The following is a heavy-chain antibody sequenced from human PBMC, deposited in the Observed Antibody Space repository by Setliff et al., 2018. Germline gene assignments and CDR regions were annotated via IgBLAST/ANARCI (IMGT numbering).Heavy chain of an antibody. CDR1: GGSISSHY. CDR3: ACQGYCSGGSCSDY. Sequence: SETLSLTCTVSGGSISSHYWSWIRQPPGKGLEWIGNIYYSGSTNYNPSLKSRVTISVDTSKNQFSLKLSSVTAADTAVYYCACQGYCSGGSCSDYWGQGTLVTVSS. D-gene: IGHD2-15*01. J-gene: IGHJ4*02. CDR2: IYYSGST. V-gene: IGHV4-59*11.